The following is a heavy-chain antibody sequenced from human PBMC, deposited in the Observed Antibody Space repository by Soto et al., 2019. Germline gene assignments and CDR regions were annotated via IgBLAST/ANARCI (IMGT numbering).Heavy chain of an antibody. D-gene: IGHD1-26*01. Sequence: SLRLSCAASGFTFSSYSMNWVRQAPGKGLEWVSSISSSSSYIYYADSVKGRFTISRDNAKNSLYLQMNSLRAEDTAVYYCARALSGSYDDAFDIWGQGTMVTVSS. V-gene: IGHV3-21*01. CDR1: GFTFSSYS. CDR3: ARALSGSYDDAFDI. J-gene: IGHJ3*02. CDR2: ISSSSSYI.